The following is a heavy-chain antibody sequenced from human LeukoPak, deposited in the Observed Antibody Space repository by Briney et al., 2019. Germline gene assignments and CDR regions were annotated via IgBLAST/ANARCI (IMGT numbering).Heavy chain of an antibody. D-gene: IGHD3-3*01. CDR1: GGSISDHY. J-gene: IGHJ5*02. CDR2: IYSRGST. Sequence: PSETLSLTCTVSGGSISDHYWSWIRQPPGRGLEWIGYIYSRGSTNYNPSLNSRVTISIATSKNQFSVRLSSVTAADTAVYYCARADSNRFDPWGQGTLVTVSS. CDR3: ARADSNRFDP. V-gene: IGHV4-59*11.